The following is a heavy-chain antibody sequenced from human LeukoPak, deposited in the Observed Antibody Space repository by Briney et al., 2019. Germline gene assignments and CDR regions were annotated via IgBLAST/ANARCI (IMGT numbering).Heavy chain of an antibody. J-gene: IGHJ3*02. D-gene: IGHD6-6*01. Sequence: GASVKVSCKASGYTFTGYYMHWVRQAPGQGLEWMGWIKPNSGGTNYAQKFQGRVTMTRDTSISTAYMEPSRLRSDDTAVYYCAREGGGAARDAFDIWGQGTMVTVS. CDR2: IKPNSGGT. CDR1: GYTFTGYY. V-gene: IGHV1-2*02. CDR3: AREGGGAARDAFDI.